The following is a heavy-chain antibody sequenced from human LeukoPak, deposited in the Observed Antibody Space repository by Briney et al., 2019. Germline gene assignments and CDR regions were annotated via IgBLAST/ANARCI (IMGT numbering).Heavy chain of an antibody. V-gene: IGHV1-58*01. D-gene: IGHD2-15*01. CDR1: GFTFTSSA. CDR3: AAGYCSGGSCYRDFDY. Sequence: SVKVSCKGSGFTFTSSAVQWVRQARGQRLGWVGWIVVGSGNTNYAQKFQERVTITRDMSTSTAYMELSSLRSEDTAVYYCAAGYCSGGSCYRDFDYWGQGTLVTVSS. CDR2: IVVGSGNT. J-gene: IGHJ4*02.